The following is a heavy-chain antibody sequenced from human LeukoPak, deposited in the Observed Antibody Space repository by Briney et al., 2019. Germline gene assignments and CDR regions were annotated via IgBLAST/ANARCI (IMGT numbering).Heavy chain of an antibody. Sequence: SETLSLTCTVSGGSISTANYYWGWIRHPPGKGLEWIGNIFYSGTTYYSPSLKSRVTISVDTSKNQFSLKLSSVTAADTAVYYCASRGTYYYGSGSYYFDYWGQGTLVTVSS. V-gene: IGHV4-39*01. D-gene: IGHD3-10*01. CDR3: ASRGTYYYGSGSYYFDY. CDR2: IFYSGTT. J-gene: IGHJ4*02. CDR1: GGSISTANYY.